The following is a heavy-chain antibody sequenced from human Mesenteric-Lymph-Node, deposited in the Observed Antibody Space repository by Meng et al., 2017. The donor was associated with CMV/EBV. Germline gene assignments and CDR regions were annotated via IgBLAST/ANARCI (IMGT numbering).Heavy chain of an antibody. V-gene: IGHV4-34*01. CDR2: INHSGVP. D-gene: IGHD2-15*01. CDR1: GGSFSGYY. Sequence: HVHLKQWAQGLLKPSETLSLTCAVHGGSFSGYYWSWLRQPPGKVLEWIGEINHSGVPNYNPSLKSRVTISLDGSKHPFSLKLSSVHAEDTAVYYCARGSDIPVNDYWGQGTLVTVSS. J-gene: IGHJ4*02. CDR3: ARGSDIPVNDY.